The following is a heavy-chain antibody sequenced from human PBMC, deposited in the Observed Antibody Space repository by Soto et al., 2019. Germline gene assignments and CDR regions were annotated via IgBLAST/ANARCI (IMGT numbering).Heavy chain of an antibody. V-gene: IGHV1-18*01. CDR1: GYTFTSYG. CDR3: AREDYGGNSGLFDY. J-gene: IGHJ4*02. Sequence: GASVKVSCKASGYTFTSYGISGVRQAPGQGLEWMGWISAYNGNTNYAQKLQGRVTMTTDTSTSTAYMELRSLRSDDTAVYYCAREDYGGNSGLFDYWGQGTLVTVPS. CDR2: ISAYNGNT. D-gene: IGHD4-17*01.